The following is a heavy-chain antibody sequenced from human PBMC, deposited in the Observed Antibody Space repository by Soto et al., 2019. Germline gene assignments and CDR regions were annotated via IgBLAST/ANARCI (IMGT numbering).Heavy chain of an antibody. V-gene: IGHV4-59*01. CDR1: GGSITSYY. D-gene: IGHD1-26*01. J-gene: IGHJ4*02. Sequence: QVQLQESGPGLVKPSETLSLTCTVSGGSITSYYWSWIRRPPGEGLEWIGYVFHSGITGYNPSLNSRVTISVDASKNLFSLKLISVTAADTAVYYCARDQNGSPYFDYWGQGTLVTVSS. CDR3: ARDQNGSPYFDY. CDR2: VFHSGIT.